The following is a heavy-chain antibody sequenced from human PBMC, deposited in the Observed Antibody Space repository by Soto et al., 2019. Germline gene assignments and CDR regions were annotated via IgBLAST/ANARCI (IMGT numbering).Heavy chain of an antibody. D-gene: IGHD5-12*01. CDR3: TRGASGYGNFDY. Sequence: EVQLVESGGGVVQPGGSLTLTCAASGFSFSTWMHWVRQAPGKGLVWLSRINSDGSSISYADSVTGRFIVSRDNAKNTLYLQINSLTAEDTAVYYCTRGASGYGNFDYWGQGVLLTVSS. J-gene: IGHJ4*02. V-gene: IGHV3-74*01. CDR1: GFSFSTW. CDR2: INSDGSSI.